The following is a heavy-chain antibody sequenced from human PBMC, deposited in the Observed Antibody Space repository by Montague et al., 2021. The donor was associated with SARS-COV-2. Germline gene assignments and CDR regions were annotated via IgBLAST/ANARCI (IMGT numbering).Heavy chain of an antibody. Sequence: SETLSLTCAVYGGSFNNYYWTWIRQAPGKGLEWIGEIDQGGATNYSPSLRSRLTLSVDTSKNQFSLKLSSVTAADTAVYYCARGRVEITMIAVVFTGGIYYFDYWGRGTLVTVSS. J-gene: IGHJ4*02. V-gene: IGHV4-34*01. CDR1: GGSFNNYY. D-gene: IGHD3-22*01. CDR2: IDQGGAT. CDR3: ARGRVEITMIAVVFTGGIYYFDY.